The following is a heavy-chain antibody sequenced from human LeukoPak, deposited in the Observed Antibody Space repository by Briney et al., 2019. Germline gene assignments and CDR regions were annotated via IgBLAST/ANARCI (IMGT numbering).Heavy chain of an antibody. Sequence: QSGGSLRLSCAASGFTFSSYAMHWVRQAPGKGLEWVAVISYDGTEKYYADSVKGRFTISRDNSKNTLYLQMNSLRAEDTAVYYCARALQWLAPSHDCCGQGTLVTVSS. CDR3: ARALQWLAPSHDC. D-gene: IGHD6-19*01. J-gene: IGHJ4*02. CDR1: GFTFSSYA. CDR2: ISYDGTEK. V-gene: IGHV3-30*04.